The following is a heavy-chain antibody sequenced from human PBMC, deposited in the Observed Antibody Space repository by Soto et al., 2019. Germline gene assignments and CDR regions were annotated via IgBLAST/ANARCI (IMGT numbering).Heavy chain of an antibody. CDR3: ARSTNDYGDRH. CDR2: MNPISGNT. V-gene: IGHV1-8*01. J-gene: IGHJ4*02. CDR1: GYTFTSYD. Sequence: QVQLVQSGAEVKKPGASVKVSCEASGYTFTSYDINWVRQATGQGLEWMGWMNPISGNTGYAQRFQGRVTMTRNTSISTAYMELSSLRSEDKAVYYCARSTNDYGDRHWGQGTLVTVSS. D-gene: IGHD4-17*01.